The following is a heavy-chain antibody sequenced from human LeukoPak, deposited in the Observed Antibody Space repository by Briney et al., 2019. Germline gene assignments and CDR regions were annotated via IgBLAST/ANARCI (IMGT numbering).Heavy chain of an antibody. CDR1: GGSISSSNW. Sequence: SGTLSLTCAVSGGSISSSNWWSWVRQPPGKGLEWIGEIYHSGSTNYNPSLKSRVTISVDKSKNQFSLKLSSVTAADTAVYYCARPRGYCSSTSCPRGFDIWGQGTMVTVSS. V-gene: IGHV4-4*02. CDR3: ARPRGYCSSTSCPRGFDI. CDR2: IYHSGST. D-gene: IGHD2-2*01. J-gene: IGHJ3*02.